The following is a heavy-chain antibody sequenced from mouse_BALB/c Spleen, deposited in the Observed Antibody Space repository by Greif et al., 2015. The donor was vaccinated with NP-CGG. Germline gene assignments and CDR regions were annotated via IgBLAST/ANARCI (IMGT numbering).Heavy chain of an antibody. CDR1: GFTFSSYA. V-gene: IGHV5-9-1*01. CDR2: ISSGGSYT. D-gene: IGHD1-1*01. J-gene: IGHJ4*01. Sequence: EVKVVESGGGLVKPGGSLKLSCAASGFTFSSYAMSWVRQTPEKRLEWVATISSGGSYTYYPDSVKGRFTISRDNAKNTLYLQMSSLRSEDTAMYYCARRPVRDAMDYWGQGTSVTVSS. CDR3: ARRPVRDAMDY.